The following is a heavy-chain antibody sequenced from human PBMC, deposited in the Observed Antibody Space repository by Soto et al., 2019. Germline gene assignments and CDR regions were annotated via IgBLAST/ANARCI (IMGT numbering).Heavy chain of an antibody. CDR3: ARGVLPISSTSWFDP. D-gene: IGHD3-16*01. J-gene: IGHJ5*02. V-gene: IGHV3-21*01. CDR2: ISRSSTYI. CDR1: GFSFGTSN. Sequence: GGSLRLSCVVSGFSFGTSNMNWVRQAPGKGLEWVSFISRSSTYIYYADSVKGRFTISRDDAENLLFLQRNSLRAEDTAVYYCARGVLPISSTSWFDPWGQATLVTVSS.